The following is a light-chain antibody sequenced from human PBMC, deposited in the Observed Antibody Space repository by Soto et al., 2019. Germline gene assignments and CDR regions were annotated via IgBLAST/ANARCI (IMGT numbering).Light chain of an antibody. J-gene: IGKJ1*01. V-gene: IGKV1-5*01. CDR3: QQYDKYST. CDR1: QSISVS. Sequence: IQMTQSPSTLSASLGDTVTITCRASQSISVSLAWYQQKPGKAPNLLIYDASTLQGGVPSRFSGSGSGTELTLTVTSLQPEDFATYFCQQYDKYSTFGHGTKVDIK. CDR2: DAS.